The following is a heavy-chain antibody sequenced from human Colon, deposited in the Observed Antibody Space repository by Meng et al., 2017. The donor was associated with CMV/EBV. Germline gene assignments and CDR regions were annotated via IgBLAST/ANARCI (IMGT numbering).Heavy chain of an antibody. D-gene: IGHD3-22*01. Sequence: CVYTFNTYAIRWVRQAPGQRLEWMGWINAADGYTEYSEMFQARITITGDTSASTAYMGLSSLESEDTAVYYCARDRLSDSHTIKDYWGQGTLVTVSS. CDR1: VYTFNTYA. CDR2: INAADGYT. V-gene: IGHV1-3*01. J-gene: IGHJ4*02. CDR3: ARDRLSDSHTIKDY.